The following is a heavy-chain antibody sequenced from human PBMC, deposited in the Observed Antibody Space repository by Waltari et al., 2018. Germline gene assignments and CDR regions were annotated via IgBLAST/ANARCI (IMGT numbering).Heavy chain of an antibody. Sequence: EVQMVESGGGLVEPGGSLRLSCATSGFIFSSYSMSGVRQTPGKGLEWVSSITSRDYIYYSDSVEGRFTISRDNAKQSLYLQMNSLRAEDTAVYYCARDPPIIWNGYPPSMDVWGQGTTVTVSS. CDR3: ARDPPIIWNGYPPSMDV. CDR1: GFIFSSYS. CDR2: ITSRDYI. V-gene: IGHV3-21*02. J-gene: IGHJ6*02. D-gene: IGHD3-3*01.